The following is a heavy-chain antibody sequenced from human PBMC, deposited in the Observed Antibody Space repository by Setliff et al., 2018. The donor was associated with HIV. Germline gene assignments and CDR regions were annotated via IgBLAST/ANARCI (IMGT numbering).Heavy chain of an antibody. V-gene: IGHV4-4*02. CDR2: IHHTGRT. CDR1: GGSIQITDTW. J-gene: IGHJ4*02. CDR3: AKRLTGPFDN. D-gene: IGHD1-1*01. Sequence: ASETLSLTCIVSGGSIQITDTWWSLVRQPPGKGLEWIGEIHHTGRTNYNPSLKNRVTISIDNFKNQFSLNLSSVTAADTAVYYCAKRLTGPFDNWGQGTLVTVSS.